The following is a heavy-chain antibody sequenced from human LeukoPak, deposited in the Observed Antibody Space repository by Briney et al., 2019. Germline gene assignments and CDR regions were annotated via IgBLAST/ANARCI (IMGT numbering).Heavy chain of an antibody. V-gene: IGHV3-30*18. Sequence: GRSLRLSCAASGFTFSSYGMHWVRQAPGKGLEWVAVISYDGSNKYYADSVKGRFTISRDNSKNTLYLQMNSLRAEDTAVYYCAKEGEQWFGELLSGYYFDYWGQGTLVTVSS. J-gene: IGHJ4*02. D-gene: IGHD3-10*01. CDR2: ISYDGSNK. CDR1: GFTFSSYG. CDR3: AKEGEQWFGELLSGYYFDY.